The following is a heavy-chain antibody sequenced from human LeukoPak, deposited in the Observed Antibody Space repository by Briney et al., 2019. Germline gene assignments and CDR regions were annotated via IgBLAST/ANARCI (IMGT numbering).Heavy chain of an antibody. CDR1: GFTFSSYA. V-gene: IGHV3-30*04. CDR2: ISYDGSNK. CDR3: ARDPYYYGSGFPPNYFDY. J-gene: IGHJ4*01. Sequence: GRSLRLSCAASGFTFSSYAMHWVRQAPGKGLEWVAVISYDGSNKYYADSVEGRFTISRDNSKNTLYLQMNSLRAEDTAVYYCARDPYYYGSGFPPNYFDYWGQGTLVTVSS. D-gene: IGHD3-10*01.